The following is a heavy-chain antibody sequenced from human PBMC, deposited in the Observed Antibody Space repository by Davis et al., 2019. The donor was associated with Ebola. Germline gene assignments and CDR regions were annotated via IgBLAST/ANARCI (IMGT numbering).Heavy chain of an antibody. Sequence: MPSETLSLTCDVSGGSLTGHYWSWIRQAPGKGLEWIGEITHSGSTDYNPYLRGRVSISVDTSKNAFSLKMTSVTAADTAMYYCAKGTFVAFDWGQGTLVTVSS. CDR1: GGSLTGHY. V-gene: IGHV4-34*01. D-gene: IGHD3-3*02. CDR2: ITHSGST. J-gene: IGHJ4*02. CDR3: AKGTFVAFD.